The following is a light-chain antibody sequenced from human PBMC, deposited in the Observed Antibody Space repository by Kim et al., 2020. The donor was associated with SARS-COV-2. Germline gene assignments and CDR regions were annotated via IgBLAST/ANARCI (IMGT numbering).Light chain of an antibody. CDR3: QQRSDWRLT. V-gene: IGKV3-11*01. J-gene: IGKJ4*01. Sequence: EIVLTQSPATLSLSPGERATLSCRASHTINRYLAWFQQKPGQVPRLLIYDASNRATGIPARFSGSGSGTDFTLTISSLEPEDFALYYCQQRSDWRLTFGGGTKVDIK. CDR2: DAS. CDR1: HTINRY.